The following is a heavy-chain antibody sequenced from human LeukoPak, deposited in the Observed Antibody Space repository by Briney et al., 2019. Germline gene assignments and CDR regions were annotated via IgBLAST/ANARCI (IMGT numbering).Heavy chain of an antibody. Sequence: PSETLSLTCTVSGGSISSSSYYWGWIRQPPGKGLEWIGSIYYSGSTYYNPSLKSRVTISVDTSKNQFSLKLSSVTAADTAVYYCARHASEDYDILTGDSFDYWGQGTLVTVSS. D-gene: IGHD3-9*01. CDR3: ARHASEDYDILTGDSFDY. J-gene: IGHJ4*02. CDR2: IYYSGST. V-gene: IGHV4-39*01. CDR1: GGSISSSSYY.